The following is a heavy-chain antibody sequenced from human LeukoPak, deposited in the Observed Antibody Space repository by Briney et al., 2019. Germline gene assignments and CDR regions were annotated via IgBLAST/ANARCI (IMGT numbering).Heavy chain of an antibody. CDR3: ARVKSRVVIALYWYFDL. D-gene: IGHD3-3*01. CDR2: IKQDGSEK. Sequence: PGGSLRLSCAASGFTFSSYWMSWVRQAPGKGLEWVANIKQDGSEKYYVDSVKGRFTISRDNAKNSLYLQMNSLRAEDTAVYYCARVKSRVVIALYWYFDLWGRGTLVTVSS. V-gene: IGHV3-7*01. CDR1: GFTFSSYW. J-gene: IGHJ2*01.